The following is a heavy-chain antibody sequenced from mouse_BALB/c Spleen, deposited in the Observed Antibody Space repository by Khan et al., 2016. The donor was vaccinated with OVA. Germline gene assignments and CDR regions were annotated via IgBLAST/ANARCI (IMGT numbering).Heavy chain of an antibody. D-gene: IGHD1-2*01. CDR3: ARRNYFGYTFAY. CDR2: LSPGSGDT. CDR1: GYTFTDYY. Sequence: QVQLKQSGAELARPGASVKLSCKASGYTFTDYYINWVKQRTGQGLAWIGELSPGSGDTYSNERFKGKATLTADKSSSTAYMQLSSLTSEASAVYFCARRNYFGYTFAYWGQGTLVTVSA. V-gene: IGHV1-77*01. J-gene: IGHJ3*01.